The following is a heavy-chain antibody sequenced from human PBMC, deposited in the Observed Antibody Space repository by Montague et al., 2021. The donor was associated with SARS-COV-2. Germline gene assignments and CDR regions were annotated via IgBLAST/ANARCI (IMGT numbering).Heavy chain of an antibody. CDR2: IIPILGIA. V-gene: IGHV1-69*04. J-gene: IGHJ2*01. CDR3: ASGITMVRGVILRGYFDL. Sequence: SVKVSFKASGGTFSSYAISWVRQAPGQGLEWMGRIIPILGIANYAQKFQGRVTITADKSTSTAYMELSSLRSEDTAVYYCASGITMVRGVILRGYFDLWGRGTLVTVSS. CDR1: GGTFSSYA. D-gene: IGHD3-10*01.